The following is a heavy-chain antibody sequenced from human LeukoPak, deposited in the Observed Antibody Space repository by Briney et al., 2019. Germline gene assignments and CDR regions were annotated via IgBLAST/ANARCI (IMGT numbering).Heavy chain of an antibody. CDR2: ISGSGGST. CDR1: GFTFSSYA. D-gene: IGHD2-21*01. V-gene: IGHV3-23*01. Sequence: GGSLRLSCAASGFTFSSYAMSWVRQAPGKGREWVSAISGSGGSTYYADSVKGRFTISRDNSKNTLYLQMNSLRAEHTAVYYCAVAPVVVVIASFPLDYWGQGTLVTVSS. J-gene: IGHJ4*02. CDR3: AVAPVVVVIASFPLDY.